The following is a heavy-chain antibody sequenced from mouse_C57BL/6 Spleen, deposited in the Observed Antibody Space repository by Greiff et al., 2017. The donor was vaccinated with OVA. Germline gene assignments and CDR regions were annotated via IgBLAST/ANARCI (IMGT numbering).Heavy chain of an antibody. J-gene: IGHJ1*03. CDR3: ARDYYYGSSYDWYFDV. CDR2: ISDGGSYT. D-gene: IGHD1-1*01. Sequence: EVKLVESGGGLVKPGGSLKLSCAASGFTFSSYAMSWVRQTPEKRLEWVATISDGGSYTYYPDNVKGRFTISRDNAKNNLYLQMSHLKSEDTAMYYCARDYYYGSSYDWYFDVWGTGTTVTVSS. V-gene: IGHV5-4*01. CDR1: GFTFSSYA.